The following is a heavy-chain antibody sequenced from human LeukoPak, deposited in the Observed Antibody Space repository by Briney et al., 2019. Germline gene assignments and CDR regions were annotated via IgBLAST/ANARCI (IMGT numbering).Heavy chain of an antibody. CDR3: ARVSPIAAAGSSYYYAIDV. CDR1: GGSISNYH. J-gene: IGHJ6*02. D-gene: IGHD6-25*01. CDR2: IYSSGTT. Sequence: SETLSLTCNVSGGSISNYHWTWIRQPAGKGLEWIGRIYSSGTTTYNPSLKSRVAMSVDTSRNQFSLKLNSVTAADTAVYYCARVSPIAAAGSSYYYAIDVWGQGTTVTVSS. V-gene: IGHV4-4*07.